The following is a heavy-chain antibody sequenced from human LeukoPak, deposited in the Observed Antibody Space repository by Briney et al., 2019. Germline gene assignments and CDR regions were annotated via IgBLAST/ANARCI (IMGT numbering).Heavy chain of an antibody. D-gene: IGHD6-19*01. V-gene: IGHV4-59*01. J-gene: IGHJ4*02. CDR2: MYNRGST. Sequence: PSETLSLTCSVSGGSISPYYWSWIRQPPGKELEWIGYMYNRGSTIYNPSLKSRVTISTDTSKNQFSLRLTSVTAADTAVYYCARAEKAVTGTLDSWGQGTLITVSS. CDR3: ARAEKAVTGTLDS. CDR1: GGSISPYY.